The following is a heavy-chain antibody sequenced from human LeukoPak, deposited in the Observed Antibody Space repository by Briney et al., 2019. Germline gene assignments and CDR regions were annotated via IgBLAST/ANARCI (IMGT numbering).Heavy chain of an antibody. CDR3: ASDILTGNRIDY. CDR1: GGSFSGYY. CDR2: IYHSGSP. J-gene: IGHJ4*02. D-gene: IGHD3-9*01. Sequence: SETLSLTCAVYGGSFSGYYWSWIRQPPGKGLEWIGSIYHSGSPYYNPSLKSRVTISVDTSKNQFSLKLSSVTAADTAVYYCASDILTGNRIDYWGQGTLVTVSS. V-gene: IGHV4-34*01.